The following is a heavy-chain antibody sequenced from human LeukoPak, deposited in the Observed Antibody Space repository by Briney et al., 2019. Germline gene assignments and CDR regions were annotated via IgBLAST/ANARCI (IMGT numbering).Heavy chain of an antibody. Sequence: GGSLRLSCAASGFTFGSYGMSWVRQAPGKGREWVSFITPNADRTSYADSVEGRFTISRDNPRNTLYMQMNSLRDEDTALYHCAIMHGYYDGSGYWVQWGQGTLVTVSS. CDR1: GFTFGSYG. J-gene: IGHJ1*01. D-gene: IGHD3-22*01. V-gene: IGHV3-23*01. CDR3: AIMHGYYDGSGYWVQ. CDR2: ITPNADRT.